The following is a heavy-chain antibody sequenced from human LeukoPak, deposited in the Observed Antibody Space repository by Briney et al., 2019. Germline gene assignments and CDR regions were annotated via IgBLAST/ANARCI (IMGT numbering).Heavy chain of an antibody. D-gene: IGHD2-21*01. Sequence: SQTLSLTCAISVGSVSSNISGWNWIRQSPSRGLEWLGRTSSRSKWYRYYAESVNGRIVTNPDTSKNPSSLHLNFMTPEDTAVYYCVRDGPGDNSWGQGTLVTVSS. J-gene: IGHJ4*02. CDR2: TSSRSKWYR. V-gene: IGHV6-1*01. CDR3: VRDGPGDNS. CDR1: VGSVSSNISG.